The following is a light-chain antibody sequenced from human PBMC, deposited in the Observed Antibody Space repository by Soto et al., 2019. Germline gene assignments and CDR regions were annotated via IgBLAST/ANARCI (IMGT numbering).Light chain of an antibody. CDR3: QQTYSTPVT. J-gene: IGKJ1*01. V-gene: IGKV1-39*01. CDR2: AAS. Sequence: DIQMTQSPSSLSASVGDRVIITCRASQSISSYLNWYQQKPGKAPKLLIYAASSLQSGVPSRFSGSGSGTDFTLTISTLQPEDFATYYCQQTYSTPVTFGQGTKV. CDR1: QSISSY.